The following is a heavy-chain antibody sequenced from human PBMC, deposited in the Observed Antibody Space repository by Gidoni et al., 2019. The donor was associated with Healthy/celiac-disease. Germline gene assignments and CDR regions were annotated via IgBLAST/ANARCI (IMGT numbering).Heavy chain of an antibody. CDR1: GFTFSSYA. CDR2: ISYDGSNK. V-gene: IGHV3-30-3*01. Sequence: QVQLVESGGGVVQPGRSLRLSCAASGFTFSSYAMHWVRQAPGKGLEWVAVISYDGSNKYYADSVKGRFTISRDNSKNTLYLQMNSLRAEDTAVYYCAGGLQGIPYFQHWGQGTLVTVSS. CDR3: AGGLQGIPYFQH. D-gene: IGHD4-4*01. J-gene: IGHJ1*01.